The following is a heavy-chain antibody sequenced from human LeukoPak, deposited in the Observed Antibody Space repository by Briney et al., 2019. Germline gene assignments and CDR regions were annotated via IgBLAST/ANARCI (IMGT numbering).Heavy chain of an antibody. J-gene: IGHJ4*02. CDR2: IYRSGST. D-gene: IGHD6-19*01. CDR1: AFTVSSNY. Sequence: PGGSLRLSCAASAFTVSSNYMSWVRQAPGKGLEWVSVIYRSGSTYYADSVKGRFTISRDNSKNTLYLLMDSLRAEDTAVYYCARISRGWFDYWGQGTLVTVSS. V-gene: IGHV3-53*01. CDR3: ARISRGWFDY.